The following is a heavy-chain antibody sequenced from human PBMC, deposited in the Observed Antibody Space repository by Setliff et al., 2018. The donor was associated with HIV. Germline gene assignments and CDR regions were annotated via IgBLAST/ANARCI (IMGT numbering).Heavy chain of an antibody. V-gene: IGHV4-39*07. CDR3: ATCRHRPSNWFDP. J-gene: IGHJ5*02. CDR1: GGSISTATFY. CDR2: VYYTGRT. Sequence: SETLSLTCTVSGGSISTATFYWNWIRQPPGKALEWLGIVYYTGRTFKNPSLKSRVSISVDRSGNQFSLRLTSVTAADTAVYYCATCRHRPSNWFDPWGQGTVVTVSS.